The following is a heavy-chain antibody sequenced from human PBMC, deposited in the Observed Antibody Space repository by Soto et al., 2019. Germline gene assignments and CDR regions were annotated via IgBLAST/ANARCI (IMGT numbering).Heavy chain of an antibody. V-gene: IGHV1-8*01. CDR2: VSPNTGTI. J-gene: IGHJ3*02. D-gene: IGHD1-20*01. CDR1: GYTFTSYD. Sequence: ASVKVSCKASGYTFTSYDINWVRQATGQGPEWMGWVSPNTGTIVYAQKFQGRVTMTRNTSTSTAYMTLSSLRSEDTAVYYCARDRPGIKTYEAFDIWGQGTTVTVSS. CDR3: ARDRPGIKTYEAFDI.